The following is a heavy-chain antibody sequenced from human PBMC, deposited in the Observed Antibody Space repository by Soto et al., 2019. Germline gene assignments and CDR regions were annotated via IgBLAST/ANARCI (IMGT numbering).Heavy chain of an antibody. CDR3: ARGGVVVVPAAPGWFDP. D-gene: IGHD2-2*01. CDR2: ISSSSSYI. Sequence: GGSLRLSCAASGFTFSSYSMNWVRQAPGKGLEWVSSISSSSSYIYYADSVKGRFTISRDNAKNSLYLQMNSLRAEDTAVYYCARGGVVVVPAAPGWFDPWGQGTLVTVSS. CDR1: GFTFSSYS. V-gene: IGHV3-21*01. J-gene: IGHJ5*02.